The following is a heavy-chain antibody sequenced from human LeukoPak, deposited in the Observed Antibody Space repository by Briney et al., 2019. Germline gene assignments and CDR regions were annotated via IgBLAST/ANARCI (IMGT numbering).Heavy chain of an antibody. Sequence: PSETLSLTCTVSGVSISSHYWSWIRQSPGKRLEWIGNIYYTGSTNYNPSLQSRVAISIDTSENQFSLTLNSVTAADAAVYYCASAGNPHYFDFWGQGPLVTVSS. CDR1: GVSISSHY. J-gene: IGHJ4*02. V-gene: IGHV4-59*11. CDR2: IYYTGST. CDR3: ASAGNPHYFDF.